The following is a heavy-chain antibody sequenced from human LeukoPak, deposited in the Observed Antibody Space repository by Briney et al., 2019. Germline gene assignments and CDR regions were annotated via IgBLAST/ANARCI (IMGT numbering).Heavy chain of an antibody. J-gene: IGHJ6*03. CDR3: AREGRLTVTNYYYMDV. V-gene: IGHV3-7*01. Sequence: GGSLRLSCAASGFTFSSYAMGWVRQAPGKGLEWVANIKQDGSEKYYVDSVKGRFTISRDNAKNSLYLQMNSLRAEDTAVYYCAREGRLTVTNYYYMDVWGKGTTVTVSS. CDR1: GFTFSSYA. D-gene: IGHD1-14*01. CDR2: IKQDGSEK.